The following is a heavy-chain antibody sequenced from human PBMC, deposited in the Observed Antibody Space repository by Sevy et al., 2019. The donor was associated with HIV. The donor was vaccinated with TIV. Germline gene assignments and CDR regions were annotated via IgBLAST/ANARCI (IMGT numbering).Heavy chain of an antibody. CDR1: GFTFSSYA. J-gene: IGHJ4*02. D-gene: IGHD1-1*01. CDR3: ARVGTGIRSYDAADY. Sequence: GGSLRLSCAASGFTFSSYAMHWVRQAPGKGLEWVAVISYDGSNKYYADSVKGRFTISRDNSKNTLYLQMNSLRAEDTAVYYCARVGTGIRSYDAADYWVQGTLVTVSS. CDR2: ISYDGSNK. V-gene: IGHV3-30-3*01.